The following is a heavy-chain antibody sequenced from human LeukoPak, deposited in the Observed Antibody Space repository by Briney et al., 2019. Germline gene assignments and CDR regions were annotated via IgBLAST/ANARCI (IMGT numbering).Heavy chain of an antibody. D-gene: IGHD6-19*01. Sequence: GGSLRLSCAASEFSVGSNHMTWVRQAPGKGLEWVSLIYSGGSTYYADSVKGRFTISRDNSKNTLYLQMNSLRAEDTAVYYCTSRQMQWLLPPNDYWGQGTLVAVSS. CDR1: EFSVGSNH. V-gene: IGHV3-66*01. J-gene: IGHJ4*02. CDR3: TSRQMQWLLPPNDY. CDR2: IYSGGST.